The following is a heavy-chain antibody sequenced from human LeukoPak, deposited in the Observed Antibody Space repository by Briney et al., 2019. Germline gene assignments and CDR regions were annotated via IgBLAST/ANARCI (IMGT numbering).Heavy chain of an antibody. V-gene: IGHV5-51*01. Sequence: GESLKISLMGSWYSFTTHWIDRVRQGPGKGAEWMGISQPADSQTRYNPSFQGQVTLSDDKSINTAYLQWSSLRPSDTAMYYCARRLRTGGFDIWGQGTEVTVSS. CDR2: SQPADSQT. CDR3: ARRLRTGGFDI. D-gene: IGHD1-1*01. CDR1: WYSFTTHW. J-gene: IGHJ3*02.